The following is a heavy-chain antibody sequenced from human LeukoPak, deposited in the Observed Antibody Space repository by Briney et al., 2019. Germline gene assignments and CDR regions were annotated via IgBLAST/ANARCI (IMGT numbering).Heavy chain of an antibody. CDR2: ISSSSSYT. CDR3: ARRPPVGVGYCVDY. Sequence: PGGSLRLSCAASGFTFSDYYMSWIRQAPGKGLEWVSYISSSSSYTNYADSVKGRFTISRDNAKNSLYLQMNSLRAEDTAVYYCARRPPVGVGYCVDYWGQGTLVTVSS. J-gene: IGHJ4*02. CDR1: GFTFSDYY. V-gene: IGHV3-11*06. D-gene: IGHD3-22*01.